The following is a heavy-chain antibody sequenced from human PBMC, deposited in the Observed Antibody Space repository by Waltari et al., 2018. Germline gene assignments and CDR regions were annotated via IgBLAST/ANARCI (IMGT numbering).Heavy chain of an antibody. CDR2: IIPILVIA. V-gene: IGHV1-69*08. CDR1: GGTFSSYT. D-gene: IGHD6-13*01. Sequence: QVQLVQSGAEVKKPGSSVKVSCKASGGTFSSYTISWVRQAPGQGLAWMGRIIPILVIANYAQKFQGRVTITADKSTSTAYMELSSLRSEDTAVYYCARDTSKISIAAAGPHDAFDIWGQGTMVTVSS. J-gene: IGHJ3*02. CDR3: ARDTSKISIAAAGPHDAFDI.